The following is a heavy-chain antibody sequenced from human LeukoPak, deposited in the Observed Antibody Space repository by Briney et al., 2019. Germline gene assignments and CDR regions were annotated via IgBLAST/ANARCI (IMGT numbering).Heavy chain of an antibody. J-gene: IGHJ4*02. V-gene: IGHV3-33*01. D-gene: IGHD3-3*01. Sequence: GGSLRLSCAASGFTFSSYGMHWVRQAPGKGLEWVAVIWYDGSNKYYADSVKGRFTIARDNSKNTLYLQMNSLRAEDTAVYYCARVIKGFLEWSYSDYWGQGTLVTVSS. CDR2: IWYDGSNK. CDR1: GFTFSSYG. CDR3: ARVIKGFLEWSYSDY.